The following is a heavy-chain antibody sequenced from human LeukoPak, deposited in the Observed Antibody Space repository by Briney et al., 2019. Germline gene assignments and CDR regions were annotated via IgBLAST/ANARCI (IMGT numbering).Heavy chain of an antibody. CDR3: ARADSSGYYYFFFDY. CDR2: IYYSGST. Sequence: SETLSFTCTVSGGSISSYYWSWIRKPPGKGLEWIGYIYYSGSTNYNPSLKSRVTISVDTSKNQFSLKLSSVTAADTAVYYCARADSSGYYYFFFDYWGQGTLVTVYS. J-gene: IGHJ4*02. CDR1: GGSISSYY. D-gene: IGHD3-22*01. V-gene: IGHV4-59*01.